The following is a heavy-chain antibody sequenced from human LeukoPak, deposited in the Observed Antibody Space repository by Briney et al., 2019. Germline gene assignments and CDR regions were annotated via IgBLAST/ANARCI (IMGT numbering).Heavy chain of an antibody. CDR2: VNTDESRT. D-gene: IGHD1-26*01. CDR3: ARGASGSYYVDY. J-gene: IGHJ4*02. Sequence: GGSLRLSCAASGFTFSSYWMHWVRHAPGKGLVWVSRVNTDESRTNYADSVKGRFTISRDNAKNTVYLQMNSLRAEDTAVYYCARGASGSYYVDYWGQGTLVTVSS. V-gene: IGHV3-74*01. CDR1: GFTFSSYW.